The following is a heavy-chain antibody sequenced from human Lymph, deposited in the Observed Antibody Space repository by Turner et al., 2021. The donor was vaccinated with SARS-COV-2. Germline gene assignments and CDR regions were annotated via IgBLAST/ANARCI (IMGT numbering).Heavy chain of an antibody. CDR1: GGTFSTYA. CDR2: TIPIFGIA. J-gene: IGHJ4*02. D-gene: IGHD6-19*01. Sequence: SSVAVSCKASGGTFSTYAISWVRQAPGQGLEWLGGTIPIFGIANYGQQSQWISEWSSDEFSTALLMLQMSIRCVENTVYYCGAVESGGRWDWGQGTLVTVSS. V-gene: IGHV1-69*01. CDR3: GAVESGGRWD.